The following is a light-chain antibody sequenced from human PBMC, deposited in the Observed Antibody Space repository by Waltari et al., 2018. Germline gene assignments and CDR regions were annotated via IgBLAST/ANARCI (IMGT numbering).Light chain of an antibody. CDR2: KAS. Sequence: IQMTQSPSSLSAYVRDRVTITCRASQSIDSWLAWYQQKPGKAPNLLIYKASILQSGVPSRFSGSGSGTEFTLTISSLQPDDFATYYCQQYNSYSRTFGQGTKVEIK. CDR3: QQYNSYSRT. CDR1: QSIDSW. J-gene: IGKJ1*01. V-gene: IGKV1-5*03.